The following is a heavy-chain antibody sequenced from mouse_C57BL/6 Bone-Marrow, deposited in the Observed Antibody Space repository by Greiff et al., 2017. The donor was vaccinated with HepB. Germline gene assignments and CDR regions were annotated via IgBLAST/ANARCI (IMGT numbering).Heavy chain of an antibody. D-gene: IGHD2-1*01. J-gene: IGHJ1*03. CDR2: ISSGGSYT. CDR1: GFTFSSYG. Sequence: EVQGVESGGDLVKPGGSLKLSCAASGFTFSSYGMSWVRQTPDKRLEWVATISSGGSYTYYPDSVKGRFTISRDNAKNTLYLQMSSLKSEDTAMYYCARVSTIPSYWYFDVWGTGTTVTVSS. V-gene: IGHV5-6*01. CDR3: ARVSTIPSYWYFDV.